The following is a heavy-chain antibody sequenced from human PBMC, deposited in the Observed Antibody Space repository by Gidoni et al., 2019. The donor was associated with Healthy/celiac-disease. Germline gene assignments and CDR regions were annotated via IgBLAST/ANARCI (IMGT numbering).Heavy chain of an antibody. V-gene: IGHV4-39*01. CDR3: ARTITMIVVVKGVDAFDI. D-gene: IGHD3-22*01. J-gene: IGHJ3*02. CDR2: IYYSGST. Sequence: QLQLQESGPGLVKPSETLSLPCTVSGGSISSSSYYWGWIRQPPGKGLEWIGSIYYSGSTYYNPSLKSRVTISVDTSKNQFSLKLSSVTAADTAVYYCARTITMIVVVKGVDAFDIWGQGTMVTVSS. CDR1: GGSISSSSYY.